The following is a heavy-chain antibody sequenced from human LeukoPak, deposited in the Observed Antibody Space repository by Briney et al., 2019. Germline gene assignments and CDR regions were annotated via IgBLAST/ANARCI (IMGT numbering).Heavy chain of an antibody. V-gene: IGHV3-30*02. CDR3: AKDSDYGDYSPDAFDI. CDR2: IRYDGRNK. D-gene: IGHD4-17*01. Sequence: GGSLRLSCAASGFTFSTYGMHWVRQAPGKGLEWVAFIRYDGRNKYYADSVKGRFTISRDNSKNTLCLQMNSLRAEDTAVYYCAKDSDYGDYSPDAFDIWGQGTMVTVSS. CDR1: GFTFSTYG. J-gene: IGHJ3*02.